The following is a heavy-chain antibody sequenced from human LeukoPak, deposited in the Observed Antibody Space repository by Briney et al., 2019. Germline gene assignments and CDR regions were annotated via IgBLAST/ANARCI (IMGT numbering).Heavy chain of an antibody. J-gene: IGHJ5*02. CDR1: GGSISGYY. CDR3: TRGGYSYPNWFDP. Sequence: SETLSLTCSVSGGSISGYYWSWIPQPPGKGLEWIGYINGSGNTNYNSSLKSRVTISIDTSRNQFSLKLNSVAAADTAVYFCTRGGYSYPNWFDPWGQGTLVTVSS. V-gene: IGHV4-59*01. CDR2: INGSGNT. D-gene: IGHD5-18*01.